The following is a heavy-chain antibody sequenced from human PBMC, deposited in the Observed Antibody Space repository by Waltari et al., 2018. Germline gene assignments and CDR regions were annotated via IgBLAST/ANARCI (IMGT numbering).Heavy chain of an antibody. CDR2: IYHSATT. Sequence: QLQLQESGPGLLKPSETLSLTCSVSGGSISGRTYYWDWFRQPPGKGPEWIGNIYHSATTFYNPSLKSRVAMSVDTSKNQFSLRLNSVTAADTAVYFCARQGQQLSNCWFDPWGQGILVTVSS. CDR1: GGSISGRTYY. CDR3: ARQGQQLSNCWFDP. V-gene: IGHV4-39*01. J-gene: IGHJ5*02. D-gene: IGHD6-13*01.